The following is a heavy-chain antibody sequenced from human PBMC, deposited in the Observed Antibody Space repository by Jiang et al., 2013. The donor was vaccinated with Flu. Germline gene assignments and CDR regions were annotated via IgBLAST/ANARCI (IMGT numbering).Heavy chain of an antibody. CDR3: AREKPSKTYVHFYGMDV. V-gene: IGHV3-21*01. J-gene: IGHJ6*02. CDR2: ISITSRYI. CDR1: GFTFNTYT. D-gene: IGHD4-11*01. Sequence: VQLVESGGGLVKPGGSLRLARVASGFTFNTYTMNWVRQAPGKGLEWVASISITSRYIYFADSLRGRFTISRDNARNSVYLHMNSLTAGDTAVYYCAREKPSKTYVHFYGMDVWGQGTTVTVTS.